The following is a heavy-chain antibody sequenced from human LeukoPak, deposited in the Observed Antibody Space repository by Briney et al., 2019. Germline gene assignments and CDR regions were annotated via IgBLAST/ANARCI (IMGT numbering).Heavy chain of an antibody. CDR1: GYTFTGYY. J-gene: IGHJ1*01. CDR2: INPNSGGT. Sequence: ASVKVSCKASGYTFTGYYMHWVRQAPGQGLEWMGRINPNSGGTNYAQKFQGRVTMTRDTSISTAYMELSRLRSEDTAVYYCARAGRYCSGGSCFYIYWGQGTLVTVSS. V-gene: IGHV1-2*06. D-gene: IGHD2-15*01. CDR3: ARAGRYCSGGSCFYIY.